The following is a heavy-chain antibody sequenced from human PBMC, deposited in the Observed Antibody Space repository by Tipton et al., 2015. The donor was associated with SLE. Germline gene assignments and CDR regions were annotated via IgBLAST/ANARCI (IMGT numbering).Heavy chain of an antibody. CDR2: INHSTST. D-gene: IGHD5-24*01. Sequence: TLSLTCTVYGGSFSGYYWTWIRQPTGKGLEWIGEINHSTSTNYNPSLKSRVTISVDTSKNQFSLKLNSVTAADTAVYYCASRGAYRVFAYWGQGTLVTVSS. J-gene: IGHJ4*02. CDR1: GGSFSGYY. V-gene: IGHV4-34*01. CDR3: ASRGAYRVFAY.